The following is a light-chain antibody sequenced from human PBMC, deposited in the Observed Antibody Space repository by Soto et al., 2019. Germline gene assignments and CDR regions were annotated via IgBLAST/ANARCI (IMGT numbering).Light chain of an antibody. CDR2: EVS. J-gene: IGLJ3*02. V-gene: IGLV2-8*01. CDR1: SSDVGGYNY. CDR3: SSYAGRNNLGV. Sequence: QSALTQPPSASGSRGQSVTISCTGTSSDVGGYNYVSWYQQHPGKAPKLMIYEVSKRPSGVPDRFSGSKSGNTASLTVSGLPHEDEADYYCSSYAGRNNLGVFGGGTKLTVL.